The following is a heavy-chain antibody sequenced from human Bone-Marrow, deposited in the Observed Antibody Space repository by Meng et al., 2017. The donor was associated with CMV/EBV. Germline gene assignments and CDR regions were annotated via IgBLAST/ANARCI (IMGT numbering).Heavy chain of an antibody. Sequence: SCAASGFTFSSYWMHWVRQVPGRGLVWVSRINRDGSITGYADSVKGRFTFSRDNAKNTLYLQMNSLRAEDTAVYFCARGSKYYYDTTGYYAFDIWGQGTMVTVSS. CDR2: INRDGSIT. V-gene: IGHV3-74*01. D-gene: IGHD3-22*01. J-gene: IGHJ3*02. CDR1: GFTFSSYW. CDR3: ARGSKYYYDTTGYYAFDI.